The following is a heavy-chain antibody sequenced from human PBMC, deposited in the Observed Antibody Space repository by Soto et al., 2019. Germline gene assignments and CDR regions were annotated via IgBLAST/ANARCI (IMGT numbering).Heavy chain of an antibody. CDR1: GGSISGYY. Sequence: PSETLSLTCTVSGGSISGYYWSWIRQPAGKGLEWLGRIYTSGTTNYNPSLKSRITMSVDTSKNQFSLKLSSVTVADTAVYYCARDIAAAGLEDRFDPWGQGTLVIVSS. V-gene: IGHV4-4*07. CDR2: IYTSGTT. CDR3: ARDIAAAGLEDRFDP. J-gene: IGHJ5*02. D-gene: IGHD6-13*01.